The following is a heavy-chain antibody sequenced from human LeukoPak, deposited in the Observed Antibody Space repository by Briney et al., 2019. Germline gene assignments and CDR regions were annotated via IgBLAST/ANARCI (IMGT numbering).Heavy chain of an antibody. V-gene: IGHV1-2*02. CDR1: GHLFTGYY. CDR2: INPNSGDT. J-gene: IGHJ1*01. Sequence: ASVKVSCTASGHLFTGYYMYWVRQAPGQGLEWMVWINPNSGDTNYAQKFQGRVTMTRDTSNSTAYMELRRLRFDDTAVYYCASDLRHWGQGTLVTVSS. CDR3: ASDLRH.